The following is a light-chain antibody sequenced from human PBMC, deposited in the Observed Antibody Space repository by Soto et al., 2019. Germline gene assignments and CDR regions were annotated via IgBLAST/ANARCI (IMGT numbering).Light chain of an antibody. CDR3: HQASSFPLT. CDR2: KAS. CDR1: QGISSW. Sequence: DIQMTQSPSFVSASVGDRVTITCRASQGISSWLSWYQQKPGTAPTLLVYKASTLQDGVPSRFSGSGSGTDCPLTINSLQPEDFGTYYCHQASSFPLTFSGGTKVEIK. V-gene: IGKV1-12*01. J-gene: IGKJ4*01.